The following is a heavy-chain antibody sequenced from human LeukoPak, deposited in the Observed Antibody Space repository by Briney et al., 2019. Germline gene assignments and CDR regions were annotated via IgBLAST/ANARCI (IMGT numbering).Heavy chain of an antibody. CDR1: GFTFSSYE. V-gene: IGHV3-48*03. D-gene: IGHD3-10*02. J-gene: IGHJ4*02. CDR3: VRDMSFARPYFDY. CDR2: ISSSGSTI. Sequence: GGSLRLSCAASGFTFSSYEMNWVRQAPGKGLEWVSYISSSGSTIYYADSVKGRFTISRDNAKNSLYLQMNSLRAEDTAVYYCVRDMSFARPYFDYWGQGTLVTVSS.